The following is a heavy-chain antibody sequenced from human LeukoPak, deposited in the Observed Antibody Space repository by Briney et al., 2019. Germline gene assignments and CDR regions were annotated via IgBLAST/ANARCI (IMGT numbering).Heavy chain of an antibody. D-gene: IGHD3-22*01. CDR3: ARRLGITMIVGPFDY. CDR1: GYSFTSYW. J-gene: IGHJ4*02. V-gene: IGHV5-51*01. Sequence: GESLKLSCKGSGYSFTSYWIGWVRQMPGKGLEWMGIIYTGDSDARYSPSFQGQVTISADKSISTAYLQWSSLKASDTAMYYCARRLGITMIVGPFDYWGQGTLVTVSS. CDR2: IYTGDSDA.